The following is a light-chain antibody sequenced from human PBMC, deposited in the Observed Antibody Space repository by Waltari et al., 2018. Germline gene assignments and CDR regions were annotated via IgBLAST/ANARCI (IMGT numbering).Light chain of an antibody. CDR1: QSVSRN. J-gene: IGKJ2*01. Sequence: EIVLTQSPATLSVSPGERATLPCSASQSVSRNLAWYQQMPGQAPRVPIYGASSRATGIPDRFSGSGSGTEFTLTISRLEPEDFAVYYCQHYGSLPPYTFGQGTKLEIK. V-gene: IGKV3-20*01. CDR3: QHYGSLPPYT. CDR2: GAS.